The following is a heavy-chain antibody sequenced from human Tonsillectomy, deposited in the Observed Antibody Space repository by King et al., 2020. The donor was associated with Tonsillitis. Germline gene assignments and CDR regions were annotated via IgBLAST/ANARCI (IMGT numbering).Heavy chain of an antibody. J-gene: IGHJ4*02. Sequence: VQLQESGPGLVKPSETLSLTCTVSGGSISSYYWSWIRQPPGKGLEWIGYIYYRGSTNYNPSLKSRVTISVDTSKNQFSLKLSSVTAADTAVYYCARAGIAAAGIDYWGQGTLVTVSS. CDR3: ARAGIAAAGIDY. CDR1: GGSISSYY. V-gene: IGHV4-59*01. CDR2: IYYRGST. D-gene: IGHD6-13*01.